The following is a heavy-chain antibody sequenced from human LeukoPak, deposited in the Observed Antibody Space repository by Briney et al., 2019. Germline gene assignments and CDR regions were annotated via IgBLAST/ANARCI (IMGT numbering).Heavy chain of an antibody. CDR2: INHSGST. CDR3: ARARLWFGEFGGDAFDI. D-gene: IGHD3-10*01. CDR1: SGSFSGYY. J-gene: IGHJ3*02. V-gene: IGHV4-34*01. Sequence: SETLSLTCAVYSGSFSGYYWSWIRQPPGKGLEWIGEINHSGSTNYNPSLKSRVTISVDTSKNQFSLKLSSVTAADTAVYYCARARLWFGEFGGDAFDIWGQGTMVTVSS.